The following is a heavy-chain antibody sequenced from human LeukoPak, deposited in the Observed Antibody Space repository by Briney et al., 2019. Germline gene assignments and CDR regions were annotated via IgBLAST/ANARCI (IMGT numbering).Heavy chain of an antibody. J-gene: IGHJ4*02. CDR1: GFTFNTYS. CDR3: ATHNSGWYNGY. D-gene: IGHD6-19*01. V-gene: IGHV3-48*01. Sequence: GRSLRLSCAASGFTFNTYSMHWVRKAPGKGLEWVSYITSTSSTIYYADSVKGRFTISRDNAKNSLYLQMNSLRAEDTAVYYCATHNSGWYNGYWGQGTLVTVSS. CDR2: ITSTSSTI.